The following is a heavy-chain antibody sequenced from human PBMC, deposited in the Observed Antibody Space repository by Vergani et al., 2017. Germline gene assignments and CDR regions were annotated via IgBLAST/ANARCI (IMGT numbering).Heavy chain of an antibody. D-gene: IGHD3-16*01. CDR2: INPSGGST. V-gene: IGHV1-46*03. CDR1: GYTFTSYY. CDR3: ARVGLPEEDTLNXFDP. J-gene: IGHJ5*02. Sequence: QVQLVQSGAEVKKPGASVKVSCKASGYTFTSYYMHWVRQAPGQGLEWMGIINPSGGSTSYAQKFQGRVTMTRDTSTSTVYMELSSMRSEDTAVYYCARVGLPEEDTLNXFDPWGQGTLVTVSS.